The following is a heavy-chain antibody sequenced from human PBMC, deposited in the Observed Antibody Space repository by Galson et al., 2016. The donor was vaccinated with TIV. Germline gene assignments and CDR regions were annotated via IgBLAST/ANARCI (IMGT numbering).Heavy chain of an antibody. Sequence: SCKASGYTFNTHGLSWVRQAPGQGLEWMGWISAYNGDTFYAQRLQGRLTMTTDTSTNTAYMELNSLTFDDTAIYYCARDREVNSGFDPAYWGQGTLVTVSS. CDR2: ISAYNGDT. D-gene: IGHD5-12*01. CDR1: GYTFNTHG. CDR3: ARDREVNSGFDPAY. V-gene: IGHV1-18*01. J-gene: IGHJ4*02.